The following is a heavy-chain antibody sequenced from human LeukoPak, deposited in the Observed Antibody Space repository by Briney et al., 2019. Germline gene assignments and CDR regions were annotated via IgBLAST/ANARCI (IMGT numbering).Heavy chain of an antibody. CDR2: IKQDGSEK. CDR3: ARGARGFLDS. CDR1: GFTFSAYW. V-gene: IGHV3-7*02. D-gene: IGHD3-22*01. J-gene: IGHJ4*02. Sequence: SGGSLRLSCAASGFTFSAYWMSWVRQAPGKGLEWVANIKQDGSEKHYVDSVKGRFTISRDNAKNSLFLQMNSLRAEDTAVYYCARGARGFLDSWGQGTLVTVSS.